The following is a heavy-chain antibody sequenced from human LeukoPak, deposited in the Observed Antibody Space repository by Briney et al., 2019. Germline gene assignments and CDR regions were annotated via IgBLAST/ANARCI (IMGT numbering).Heavy chain of an antibody. CDR2: IYPGGNT. CDR3: ARDRYYASGARYYMDV. V-gene: IGHV4-38-2*02. J-gene: IGHJ6*03. CDR1: DYSISSGDY. Sequence: SETLSLTCTVSDYSISSGDYWGWIRQPPGKGLEWIGSIYPGGNTCYNPSLRSRVAISVDTSKNQFSLKLTSVTAADTAVYYCARDRYYASGARYYMDVWGKGTSVTVSS. D-gene: IGHD3-10*01.